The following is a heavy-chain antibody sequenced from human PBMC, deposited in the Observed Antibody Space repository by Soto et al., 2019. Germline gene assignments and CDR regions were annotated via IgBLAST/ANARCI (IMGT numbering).Heavy chain of an antibody. D-gene: IGHD4-17*01. J-gene: IGHJ3*02. V-gene: IGHV3-21*01. CDR3: ARDDYGDYVFAFDI. CDR1: GFTFNSYS. CDR2: ISSSSSYI. Sequence: PGGSLRLSCSASGFTFNSYSMNWVRQAPGKGLEWVSSISSSSSYIYYADSVKGRFTISRDNAKNSLYLQMNSLRAEDTAVYYCARDDYGDYVFAFDIWGQGTMVTVSS.